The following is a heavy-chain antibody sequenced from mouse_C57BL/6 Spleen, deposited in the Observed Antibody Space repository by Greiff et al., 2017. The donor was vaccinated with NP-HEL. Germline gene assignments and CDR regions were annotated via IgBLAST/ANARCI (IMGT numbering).Heavy chain of an antibody. CDR1: GYTFTSYT. J-gene: IGHJ2*01. CDR3: ARWSNYSNPDY. D-gene: IGHD2-5*01. Sequence: QVQLKESGAELARPGASVKMSCKASGYTFTSYTMHWVKQRPGQGLEWIGYINPSSGYNKYNQKFKDKATLTADKSSSTAYMQLSSLTSEDSAVYYCARWSNYSNPDYWGQSTTLTVSS. CDR2: INPSSGYN. V-gene: IGHV1-4*01.